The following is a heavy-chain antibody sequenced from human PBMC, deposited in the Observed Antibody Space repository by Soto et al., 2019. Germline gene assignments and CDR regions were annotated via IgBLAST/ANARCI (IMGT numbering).Heavy chain of an antibody. CDR1: DGSFSGYY. Sequence: QVQLQQWGAGLLKPSETLSLTCAVYDGSFSGYYWSWIRQPPGKGLEWIGEINHSGSTNYNPSLKSRVTISVDTSKNQFSLKLSSVPAADTAVYYCAREKPYSSSWYHNYWGQGTLVTVSS. J-gene: IGHJ4*02. CDR2: INHSGST. V-gene: IGHV4-34*01. D-gene: IGHD6-13*01. CDR3: AREKPYSSSWYHNY.